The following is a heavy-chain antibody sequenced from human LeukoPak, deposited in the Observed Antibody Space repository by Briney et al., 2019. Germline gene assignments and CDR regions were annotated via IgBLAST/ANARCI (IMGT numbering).Heavy chain of an antibody. D-gene: IGHD3-3*01. CDR3: ASRGKTYYDFWSGYYQLQYYYYMDV. Sequence: SETLSLTCTVSGGSISTTNYYWGWIRQSPGKGLEWFGCVYYSGSTYYNPSLKSRVTISVDTSQNQFSLQLTSVTAADAAVYYCASRGKTYYDFWSGYYQLQYYYYMDVWGKGTTVTVSS. V-gene: IGHV4-39*07. CDR2: VYYSGST. CDR1: GGSISTTNYY. J-gene: IGHJ6*03.